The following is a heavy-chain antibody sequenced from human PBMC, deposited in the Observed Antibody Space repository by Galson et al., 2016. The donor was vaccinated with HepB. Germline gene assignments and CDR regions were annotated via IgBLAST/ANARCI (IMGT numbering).Heavy chain of an antibody. D-gene: IGHD2-15*01. V-gene: IGHV3-30*04. CDR1: GFIFNSHA. CDR3: VKDTGAVMVADSTDAFDI. CDR2: ISYDGSNK. Sequence: SLRLSCAASGFIFNSHAMNWVRQAPGKGLEWVAVISYDGSNKYYADSVKGRFTISRDNSKNTLYLQMNSLRFEDTAVYYCVKDTGAVMVADSTDAFDIWGQGTMVTVSS. J-gene: IGHJ3*02.